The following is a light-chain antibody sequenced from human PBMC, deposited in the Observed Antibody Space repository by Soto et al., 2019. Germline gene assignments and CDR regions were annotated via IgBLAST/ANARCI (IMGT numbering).Light chain of an antibody. CDR3: QQRSNWPPIT. V-gene: IGKV3-11*01. J-gene: IGKJ5*01. CDR1: QSVSSY. Sequence: EFVVTQSPATLSLSPWERATLSCRASQSVSSYLAWYQQKPGQAPRLLIYDASNRATGIPARFSGTGSGTDFTLTISSLEPEDFAVYYCQQRSNWPPITFGQGTRLEIK. CDR2: DAS.